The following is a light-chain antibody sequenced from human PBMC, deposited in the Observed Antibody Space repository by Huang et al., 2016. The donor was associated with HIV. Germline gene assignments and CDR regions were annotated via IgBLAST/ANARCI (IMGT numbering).Light chain of an antibody. CDR2: YAS. Sequence: EIVLTQSPVFQSVTPKEKVTITCRASQSIGSILHWYQQKPNQSPKLLIKYASQSFSGVPSRFSGSGYGTEFTLSISSLEAEDAAIYYCHQSNSFPWTFGQGTKVEIK. V-gene: IGKV6-21*01. CDR3: HQSNSFPWT. CDR1: QSIGSI. J-gene: IGKJ1*01.